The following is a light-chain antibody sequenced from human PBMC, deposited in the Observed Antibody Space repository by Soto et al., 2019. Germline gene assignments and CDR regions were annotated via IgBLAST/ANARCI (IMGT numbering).Light chain of an antibody. Sequence: EIVLTQSPGTLSLSPGERATLSCSASQSVRNSLLAWYQQKPGQPPRLLIYDASTRATAIPERFSGSGSGTDFTLTISRLEPEDFAVYYCHQYDSIVQTFGQGTKVDIK. CDR2: DAS. CDR1: QSVRNSL. J-gene: IGKJ1*01. V-gene: IGKV3-20*01. CDR3: HQYDSIVQT.